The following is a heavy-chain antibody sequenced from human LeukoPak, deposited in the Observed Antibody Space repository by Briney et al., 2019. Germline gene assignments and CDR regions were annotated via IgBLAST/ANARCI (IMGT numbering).Heavy chain of an antibody. CDR3: VREFSSSTGPDY. CDR2: TYYRSKWFH. CDR1: GDSVSSNSAA. J-gene: IGHJ4*02. Sequence: SQTLSLTCDISGDSVSSNSAAWNWIRQSPSRGLEWLGRTYYRSKWFHDYAESVTSRITINADTSKNQFSLQLSSVSPEDTAVYYCVREFSSSTGPDYWGQGILVTVSS. V-gene: IGHV6-1*01. D-gene: IGHD6-6*01.